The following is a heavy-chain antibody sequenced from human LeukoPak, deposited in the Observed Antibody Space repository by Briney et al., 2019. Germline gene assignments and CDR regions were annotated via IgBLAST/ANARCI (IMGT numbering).Heavy chain of an antibody. V-gene: IGHV3-7*01. CDR2: IKQDGSER. J-gene: IGHJ4*02. Sequence: GGSLRLSCAPSGFMFSRHWMSWVRQAPGKGPEWVANIKQDGSERYYVDSVKGRSTISRDNAKNSLYLQMNSLRAEDTAVYYCARDGGHSTDFDYWGQGTLVTVSS. CDR3: ARDGGHSTDFDY. CDR1: GFMFSRHW. D-gene: IGHD2/OR15-2a*01.